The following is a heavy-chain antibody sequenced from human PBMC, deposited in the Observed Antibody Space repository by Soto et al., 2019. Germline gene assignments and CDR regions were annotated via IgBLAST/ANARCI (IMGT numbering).Heavy chain of an antibody. J-gene: IGHJ5*02. V-gene: IGHV4-39*01. CDR2: IYYIGST. Sequence: SETLSLTCTVSGDSVTNSNYYWGWFRQPPGKGLEWIASIYYIGSTYYNPSLKSRVTISVDTSNNQFSLNLNSVTASDTAVYYCAGRNSLASVSLNFRELSNYKWIDPWGPGTLVTVSS. CDR3: AGRNSLASVSLNFRELSNYKWIDP. D-gene: IGHD3-16*02. CDR1: GDSVTNSNYY.